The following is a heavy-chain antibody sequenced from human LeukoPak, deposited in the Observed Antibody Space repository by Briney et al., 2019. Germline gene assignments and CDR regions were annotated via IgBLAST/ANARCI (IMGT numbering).Heavy chain of an antibody. D-gene: IGHD5-24*01. Sequence: GGSLRLSCAASGFTFSSYWMHWVRQAPGKGLVWVSRIHSDGSTTNYADSVKGRFTISRDNAKNTLYLQMNSLRAEDTAVYHCTRDAWMASTPLDYWGQGTLVTVSP. CDR3: TRDAWMASTPLDY. CDR2: IHSDGSTT. CDR1: GFTFSSYW. V-gene: IGHV3-74*01. J-gene: IGHJ4*02.